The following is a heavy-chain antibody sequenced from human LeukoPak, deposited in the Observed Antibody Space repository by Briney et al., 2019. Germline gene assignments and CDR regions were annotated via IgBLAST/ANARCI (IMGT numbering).Heavy chain of an antibody. CDR2: INHSGST. CDR3: ARGPSGYYMDV. Sequence: SETLSLTCAVYGGSFSGYYWSWIRQPPGKGLEWIGEINHSGSTNYNPSLKSRVTISVDTSKNQFSLKLSSVTAADTAVYYCARGPSGYYMDVWGKGNTVTVSS. CDR1: GGSFSGYY. J-gene: IGHJ6*03. D-gene: IGHD3-10*01. V-gene: IGHV4-34*01.